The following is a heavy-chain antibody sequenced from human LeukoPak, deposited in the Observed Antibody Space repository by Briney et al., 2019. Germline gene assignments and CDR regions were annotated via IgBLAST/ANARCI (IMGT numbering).Heavy chain of an antibody. Sequence: ASVKVSCKASGGTFSSYAISWVRQAPGQGLEWMGIINPSGGSTSYAQRFQGRVTMTRDTSTSTVYMELSSLRSEDTAVYYCAREDQPLDRNYFDYWGQGTLVTVSS. CDR1: GGTFSSYA. CDR2: INPSGGST. V-gene: IGHV1-46*01. CDR3: AREDQPLDRNYFDY. D-gene: IGHD1-1*01. J-gene: IGHJ4*02.